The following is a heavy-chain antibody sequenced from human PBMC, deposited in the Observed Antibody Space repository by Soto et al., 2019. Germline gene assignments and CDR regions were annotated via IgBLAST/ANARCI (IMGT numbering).Heavy chain of an antibody. CDR3: ARGGYGDIYYYYGMDV. V-gene: IGHV3-30-3*01. J-gene: IGHJ6*02. CDR2: ISYDGSNK. CDR1: GFTFSSYA. Sequence: QVQLVESGGGVVQPGRSLRLSCAASGFTFSSYAMHWVRQAPGKGLEWVAVISYDGSNKYYADSVKVRFTISRDNSKNTLYLQMNSLRAEDTAVYYCARGGYGDIYYYYGMDVWGQGTTVTVSS. D-gene: IGHD4-17*01.